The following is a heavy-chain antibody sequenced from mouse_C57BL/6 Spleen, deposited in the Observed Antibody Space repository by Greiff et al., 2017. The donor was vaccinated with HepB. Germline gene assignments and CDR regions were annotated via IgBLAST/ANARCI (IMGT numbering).Heavy chain of an antibody. CDR2: IYPGDGDT. D-gene: IGHD2-4*01. J-gene: IGHJ4*01. V-gene: IGHV1-82*01. Sequence: VQLQQSGPELVKPGASVKISCKASGYAFSSSWMNWVKQRPGKGLEWIGRIYPGDGDTNYNGKFKGKATLTADKSSSTAYMKLSSLTSEDSAVYFCARGCYYDYAMDYWGQGTSVTVSS. CDR3: ARGCYYDYAMDY. CDR1: GYAFSSSW.